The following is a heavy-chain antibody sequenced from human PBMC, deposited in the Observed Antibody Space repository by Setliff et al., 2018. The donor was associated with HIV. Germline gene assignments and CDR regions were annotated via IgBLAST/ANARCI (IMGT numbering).Heavy chain of an antibody. V-gene: IGHV3-7*03. J-gene: IGHJ1*01. CDR1: GFTFSTYW. D-gene: IGHD4-17*01. CDR2: MKEAGSEK. Sequence: GSLRLSCAASGFTFSTYWMSWVRQAPGKGLEWVANMKEAGSEKYYVDSVKGRFTISRDNAKNSLYLQMNSLGAEDTALYYCAREGPTVTTRYFHHWGQGTLVT. CDR3: AREGPTVTTRYFHH.